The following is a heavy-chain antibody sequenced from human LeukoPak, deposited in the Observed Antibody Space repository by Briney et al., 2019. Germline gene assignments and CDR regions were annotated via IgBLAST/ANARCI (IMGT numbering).Heavy chain of an antibody. V-gene: IGHV1-69*13. CDR2: IIPIFGTA. CDR3: ARVGGAGYYYYYMDV. D-gene: IGHD3-16*01. CDR1: GGTFSSYA. Sequence: ASVKVSCKASGGTFSSYAISWVRQAPGQGLEWMGGIIPIFGTANYAQKFQGRVTITADESTSTAYMELSSLRSEDTAVYYCARVGGAGYYYYYMDVWGKGTTVTVS. J-gene: IGHJ6*03.